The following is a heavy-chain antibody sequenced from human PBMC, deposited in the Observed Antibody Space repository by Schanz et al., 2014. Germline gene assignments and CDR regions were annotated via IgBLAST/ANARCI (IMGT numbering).Heavy chain of an antibody. Sequence: VQLLESGGGLVQPGRSLRLSCAASGFTFSKYGMHWVRQAPGKGLEWVAVIWYDGSNKDYADSVKGRFTISRDNSKNMLYLQMNSLRAEDTAVYYCAKIWKGHPIEVRPGWSDGMDVWGQGTTVTVSS. CDR3: AKIWKGHPIEVRPGWSDGMDV. CDR1: GFTFSKYG. V-gene: IGHV3-33*06. J-gene: IGHJ6*02. CDR2: IWYDGSNK. D-gene: IGHD6-6*01.